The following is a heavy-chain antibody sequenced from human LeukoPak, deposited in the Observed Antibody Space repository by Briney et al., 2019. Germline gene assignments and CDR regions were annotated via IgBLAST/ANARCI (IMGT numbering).Heavy chain of an antibody. V-gene: IGHV3-74*01. CDR2: ISDGGSTT. J-gene: IGHJ4*02. D-gene: IGHD3-22*01. Sequence: GGSLRLSCAASGFTFSSYWMHWVRQAPGKGLVWVSRISDGGSTTTYADSVKGRFTISRDNAKNTLYLQMNGLRAEDTAVYYCSRSAYYDGSGKYYDYWGQGTLVTVSS. CDR1: GFTFSSYW. CDR3: SRSAYYDGSGKYYDY.